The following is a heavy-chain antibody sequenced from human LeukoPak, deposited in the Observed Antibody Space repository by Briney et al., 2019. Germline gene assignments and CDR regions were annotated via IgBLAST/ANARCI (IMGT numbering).Heavy chain of an antibody. CDR1: GFTFSSYA. CDR2: ISGSGGST. CDR3: AKDLSIFGVADY. D-gene: IGHD3-3*01. V-gene: IGHV3-23*01. J-gene: IGHJ4*02. Sequence: GGSLRLSCAASGFTFSSYAMSWVRQAPGKGLERVSAISGSGGSTYYADSVKGRFTISRDNSKNTLYLQMNSLRAEDTAVYYCAKDLSIFGVADYWGQGTLVTVSS.